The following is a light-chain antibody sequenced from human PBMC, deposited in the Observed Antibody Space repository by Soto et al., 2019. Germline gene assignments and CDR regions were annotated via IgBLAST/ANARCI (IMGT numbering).Light chain of an antibody. CDR3: RQYGTSEII. J-gene: IGKJ5*01. Sequence: EIVLTQSPATLSLSPGERATLSCGASQSVSTNYLAWYQQKPGQAPRLLIYDTSSRATGIPDRFSGSGSGTDFTLTISRLEPEDFAVFFCRQYGTSEIIFGQGTRLEIK. CDR2: DTS. V-gene: IGKV3D-20*01. CDR1: QSVSTNY.